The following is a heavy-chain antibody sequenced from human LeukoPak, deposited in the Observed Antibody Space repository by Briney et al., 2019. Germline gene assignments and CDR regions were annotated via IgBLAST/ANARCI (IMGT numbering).Heavy chain of an antibody. J-gene: IGHJ4*02. CDR1: GPSFSSYW. CDR2: IKQDGSEK. Sequence: GGSLRLSCAASGPSFSSYWMSWVRQAPGKGLEWVANIKQDGSEKYYVDSVKGRFTISRDNSKNSLFLQMNSLRAEDTAVYYCARGEYYYDGGYWGQGTLVTVSS. V-gene: IGHV3-7*04. CDR3: ARGEYYYDGGY. D-gene: IGHD3-22*01.